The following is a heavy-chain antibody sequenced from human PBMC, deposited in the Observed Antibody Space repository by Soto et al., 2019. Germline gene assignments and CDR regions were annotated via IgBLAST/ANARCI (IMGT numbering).Heavy chain of an antibody. CDR3: ARHKLSAKNYDYVWGSYRPHGPASASFDY. J-gene: IGHJ4*02. D-gene: IGHD3-16*02. CDR1: GYSFTSYW. Sequence: PGESLKISCKGSGYSFTSYWISWVRQMPGKGLEWMGRIDPSDSYTNYSPSFQGHVTISADKSISTAYLQWSSLKASDTAMYYCARHKLSAKNYDYVWGSYRPHGPASASFDYWGQGTLVTVSS. CDR2: IDPSDSYT. V-gene: IGHV5-10-1*01.